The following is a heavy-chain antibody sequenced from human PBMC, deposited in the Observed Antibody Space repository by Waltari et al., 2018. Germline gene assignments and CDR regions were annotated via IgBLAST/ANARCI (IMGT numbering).Heavy chain of an antibody. CDR2: IHYSGIT. J-gene: IGHJ4*02. CDR1: GASISGYY. Sequence: QVQLQESGPGLVKSSETLSLTCNVSGASISGYYGSWIRQTPGKGLEWIGYIHYSGITNYNPSLKGRVTISLDKSKNQFSLKVTSVIAADTAVYYCARDVSSGYYNFDFWGQGTLATVSS. D-gene: IGHD3-22*01. V-gene: IGHV4-59*01. CDR3: ARDVSSGYYNFDF.